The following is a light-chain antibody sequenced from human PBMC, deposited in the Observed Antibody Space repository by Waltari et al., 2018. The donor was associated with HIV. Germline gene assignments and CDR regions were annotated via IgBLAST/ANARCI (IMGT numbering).Light chain of an antibody. V-gene: IGLV1-47*01. CDR1: SSLSDRTF. J-gene: IGLJ2*01. CDR3: EAWDDNLRGV. Sequence: QSVLTHPQPASRPPGQRFTTPCSGDSSLSDRTFIHWYQQLPGPAPKLLIYRSYQRPSGLPDRFSGSKSGSSASLAISGLRSEDEAVYYCEAWDDNLRGVFGGGTKLTVL. CDR2: RSY.